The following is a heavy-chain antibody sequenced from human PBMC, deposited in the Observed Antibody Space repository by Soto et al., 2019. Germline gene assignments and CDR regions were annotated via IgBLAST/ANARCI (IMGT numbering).Heavy chain of an antibody. J-gene: IGHJ4*02. Sequence: EVQLVESGGGLVQPGRSLRLSCAASGFTFDDYAMHWVRQAPGKGLEWVSGISWNSGSIGYADSVKGRFTISRDNAKNSLYLQMNSLRAEDTALYYCAKDSIAVAGTVYDYWGQGTLVTVSS. CDR2: ISWNSGSI. D-gene: IGHD6-19*01. CDR3: AKDSIAVAGTVYDY. CDR1: GFTFDDYA. V-gene: IGHV3-9*01.